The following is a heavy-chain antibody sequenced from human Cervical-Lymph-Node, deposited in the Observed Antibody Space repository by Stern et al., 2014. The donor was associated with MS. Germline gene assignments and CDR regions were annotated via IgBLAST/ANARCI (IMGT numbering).Heavy chain of an antibody. CDR2: INAGTGNT. D-gene: IGHD2-21*02. CDR1: GYTFTSYA. Sequence: QVQLVQSGAEVKKPGASVKVSCKASGYTFTSYAMHWVRQAPGQRLEWIGWINAGTGNTKYSQKFQGRVTITRDTSASTAYMELSSLRSEDTAVYYCARVGIVVVTAIPYYYGMDVWGQGTTVTVSS. J-gene: IGHJ6*02. V-gene: IGHV1-3*01. CDR3: ARVGIVVVTAIPYYYGMDV.